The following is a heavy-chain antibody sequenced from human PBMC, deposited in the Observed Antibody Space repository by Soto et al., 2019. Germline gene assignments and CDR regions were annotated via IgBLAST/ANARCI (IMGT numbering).Heavy chain of an antibody. CDR3: ARDSTTCGGDCEYNWFDP. J-gene: IGHJ5*02. Sequence: PSETLSLTCTVSGGSISSGGYYWSWIRQHPGKGLEWIGYIYYSGSTYYNPSLKSRVTISVDTSKNQFSLKLSSVTAADTAVYYCARDSTTCGGDCEYNWFDPWGQGTLVTVSS. CDR2: IYYSGST. V-gene: IGHV4-31*03. CDR1: GGSISSGGYY. D-gene: IGHD2-21*02.